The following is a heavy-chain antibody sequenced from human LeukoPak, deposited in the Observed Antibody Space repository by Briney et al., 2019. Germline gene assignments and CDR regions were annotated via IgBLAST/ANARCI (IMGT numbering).Heavy chain of an antibody. V-gene: IGHV1-2*02. Sequence: ASVKVSCKASRDTFTGYYIHWERQAPGQGPEWMGWIHSNSGDTRSVQKFQGRVTLTRDTSISTAYMELSTLTSDDTAVYYCARENCSGGRFYFALEIWGQGTMVTVSS. J-gene: IGHJ3*02. CDR2: IHSNSGDT. CDR3: ARENCSGGRFYFALEI. CDR1: RDTFTGYY. D-gene: IGHD2-15*01.